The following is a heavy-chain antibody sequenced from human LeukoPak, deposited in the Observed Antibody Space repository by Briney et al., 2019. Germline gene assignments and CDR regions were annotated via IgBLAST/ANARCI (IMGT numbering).Heavy chain of an antibody. CDR2: INHSGST. Sequence: SETLSLTCAVYGGSFSGYYWSWIRQPPGKGLEWIGEINHSGSTNYNSSLKSRVTISVDTSKNQFSLKLSSVTAADTAVYYCARAMGDYYDFWSGYYVTHNWFDPWGQGTLVTVSS. V-gene: IGHV4-34*01. CDR1: GGSFSGYY. CDR3: ARAMGDYYDFWSGYYVTHNWFDP. D-gene: IGHD3-3*01. J-gene: IGHJ5*02.